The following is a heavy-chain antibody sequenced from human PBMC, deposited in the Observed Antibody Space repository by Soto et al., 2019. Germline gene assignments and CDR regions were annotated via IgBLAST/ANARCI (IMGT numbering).Heavy chain of an antibody. J-gene: IGHJ5*02. V-gene: IGHV4-61*01. Sequence: KTSETLSLTCTVSGGSVSSGSYYWSWIRQPPGKGLEWIGYIYYSGSTNYNPSLKSRVTISVDTSKNQFSLKLSSVTAADTAVYYCARGCITIFGVVFNPWGQGTLVTVSS. CDR1: GGSVSSGSYY. CDR3: ARGCITIFGVVFNP. CDR2: IYYSGST. D-gene: IGHD3-3*01.